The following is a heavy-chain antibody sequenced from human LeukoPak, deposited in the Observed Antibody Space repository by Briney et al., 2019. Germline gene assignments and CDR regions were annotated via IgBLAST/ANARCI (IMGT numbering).Heavy chain of an antibody. CDR3: ASDPHHASRMDV. D-gene: IGHD1-14*01. J-gene: IGHJ6*02. Sequence: PGGSLRLSCAASGFTFDDYAMHWVRHAPGRGLEWVSSISSSSSYIYYADSVKGRFTISRDNSKNTLYLQMNSLRAEDTAVYYCASDPHHASRMDVWGQGTTVTVSS. V-gene: IGHV3-21*04. CDR1: GFTFDDYA. CDR2: ISSSSSYI.